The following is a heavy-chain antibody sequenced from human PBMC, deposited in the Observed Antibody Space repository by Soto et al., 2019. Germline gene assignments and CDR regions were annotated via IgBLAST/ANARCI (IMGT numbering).Heavy chain of an antibody. Sequence: GGSLRLSCAASGFTFSSYSMNWVRQAPGKGLEWVSYISSSSSTIYYADSVKGRFTISRDNAKNSLYLQMNSLRDEDTAVYYCARGGSETAMVLHDAFDIWGQGTMVTVSS. J-gene: IGHJ3*02. CDR3: ARGGSETAMVLHDAFDI. CDR2: ISSSSSTI. CDR1: GFTFSSYS. V-gene: IGHV3-48*02. D-gene: IGHD5-18*01.